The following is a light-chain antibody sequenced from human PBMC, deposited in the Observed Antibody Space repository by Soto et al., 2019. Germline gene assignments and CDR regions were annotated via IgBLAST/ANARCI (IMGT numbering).Light chain of an antibody. CDR2: EVS. J-gene: IGLJ1*01. Sequence: QSVLTQPASVSGSPGQSITISCTGTSSDVGGSNHVAWYQQHPGKVPKLIIYEVSHRPSGISNRFSGSKSGNMASLTISGLQAEDEADYYCISYIRTTTSYVSGTGTKVTVL. V-gene: IGLV2-14*01. CDR3: ISYIRTTTSYV. CDR1: SSDVGGSNH.